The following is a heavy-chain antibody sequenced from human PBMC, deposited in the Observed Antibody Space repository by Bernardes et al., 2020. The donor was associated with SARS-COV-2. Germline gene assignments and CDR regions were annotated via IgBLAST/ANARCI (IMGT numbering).Heavy chain of an antibody. CDR2: IKQDGSEK. Sequence: GGSLRLSCAASGFTFSRYWMSWVRQAPGEGLEWVANIKQDGSEKYYVDSVKGRFTISRDNAKNSLFLQMNSLRAEDTAVYYCARDRRSSWRFFDYWGQGTLVTVSS. CDR1: GFTFSRYW. J-gene: IGHJ4*02. D-gene: IGHD6-13*01. V-gene: IGHV3-7*01. CDR3: ARDRRSSWRFFDY.